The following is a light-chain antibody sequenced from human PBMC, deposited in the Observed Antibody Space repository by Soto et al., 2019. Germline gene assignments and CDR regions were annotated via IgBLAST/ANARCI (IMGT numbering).Light chain of an antibody. J-gene: IGLJ3*02. V-gene: IGLV2-14*01. CDR1: SGDIGGYNY. Sequence: QSVLTQPASVSGSPGQSITISCTGTSGDIGGYNYVSWYQQHPGKAPKLMVFEVTNRPSGVSHRFSGSRSGSTASLTISGLQAEDEADYYCASYTATSTWVFGGGTQLTVL. CDR2: EVT. CDR3: ASYTATSTWV.